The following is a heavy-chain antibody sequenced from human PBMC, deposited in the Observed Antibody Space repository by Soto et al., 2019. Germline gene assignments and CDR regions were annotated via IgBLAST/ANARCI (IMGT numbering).Heavy chain of an antibody. CDR3: AKDRVRVEYYYYGMDV. CDR2: ISYDGSNK. Sequence: GGSLRLSCAASGFTFSSYGMHWVRQAPGKGLEWVAVISYDGSNKYYADSVKGRFTISRDNSKNTLYLQMNSLRAEDTAVYYSAKDRVRVEYYYYGMDVWGQGTTVTVSS. D-gene: IGHD3-10*01. V-gene: IGHV3-30*18. CDR1: GFTFSSYG. J-gene: IGHJ6*02.